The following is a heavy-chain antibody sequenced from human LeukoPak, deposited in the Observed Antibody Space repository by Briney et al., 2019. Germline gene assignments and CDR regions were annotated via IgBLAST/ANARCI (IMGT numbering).Heavy chain of an antibody. D-gene: IGHD2-2*01. CDR1: GGSISSYY. V-gene: IGHV4-59*08. Sequence: SETLSLTCTVSGGSISSYYWSWIRQPPGKGLEWIGYIYYSGSTNYNPSLKSRVTISVDTSKNQFSLKLSSVTAADTAVYYCARHEHCSSTSCPLDYCGQGTLVTVSS. CDR3: ARHEHCSSTSCPLDY. CDR2: IYYSGST. J-gene: IGHJ4*02.